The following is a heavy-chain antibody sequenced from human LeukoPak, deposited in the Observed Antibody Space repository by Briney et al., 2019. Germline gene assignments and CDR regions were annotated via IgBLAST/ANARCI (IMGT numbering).Heavy chain of an antibody. Sequence: SGTLSLTCAVSGGSISSNMWWIWVRQPPGKGLEWIGEIHHSGSTNYNPSLKSRLTISVDKSKNQFSLNLSSVTAADTAVYYCARGRVVDGNYYYYGMDIWGQGTTVTVSS. D-gene: IGHD2-15*01. CDR1: GGSISSNMW. CDR3: ARGRVVDGNYYYYGMDI. V-gene: IGHV4-4*02. J-gene: IGHJ6*02. CDR2: IHHSGST.